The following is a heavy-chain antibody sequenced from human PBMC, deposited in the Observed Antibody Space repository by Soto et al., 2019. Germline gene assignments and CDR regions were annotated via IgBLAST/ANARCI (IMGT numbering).Heavy chain of an antibody. V-gene: IGHV1-69*02. Sequence: QIHLVQSGPELKKPGSSVRVSCKASGDTFSSYTINWVRQAPGLGLEWMGRTIPILSMSNYALKFQGRLTITADKSKSTAYMELSSLRSEDTAMYYCATAYGSGSQAFDHWGQGAMVTVSS. CDR1: GDTFSSYT. D-gene: IGHD3-10*01. CDR3: ATAYGSGSQAFDH. J-gene: IGHJ4*02. CDR2: TIPILSMS.